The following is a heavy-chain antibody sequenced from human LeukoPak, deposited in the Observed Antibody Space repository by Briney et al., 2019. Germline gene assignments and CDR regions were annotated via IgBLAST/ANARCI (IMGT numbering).Heavy chain of an antibody. CDR2: ISWDDDK. V-gene: IGHV2-5*02. D-gene: IGHD3-10*02. J-gene: IGHJ4*02. CDR3: AHADYYVTNSALDH. Sequence: SGPTLVSPTQTLTLTCTLSGFSISGSGEGVGWVRQPTGKALERLALISWDDDKRYTPSLQHRLTVTKGTSKNQVVLRITNMDPADTGTYYCAHADYYVTNSALDHWGPGILVTVSS. CDR1: GFSISGSGEG.